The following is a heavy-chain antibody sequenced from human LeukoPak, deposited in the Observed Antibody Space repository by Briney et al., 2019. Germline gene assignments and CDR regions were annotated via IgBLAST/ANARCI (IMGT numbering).Heavy chain of an antibody. CDR3: ARFDGGSGYGFDY. CDR2: LSTGSSYL. J-gene: IGHJ4*02. CDR1: GFTFSSYD. V-gene: IGHV3-21*01. D-gene: IGHD3-22*01. Sequence: GGSLRLSCAASGFTFSSYDMYWVRQAPGKGLEWVSSLSTGSSYLCYADSVKGRVTISRDNTKSSLYLQMNSLRAEDTAVYYCARFDGGSGYGFDYWGQGTLVTVSS.